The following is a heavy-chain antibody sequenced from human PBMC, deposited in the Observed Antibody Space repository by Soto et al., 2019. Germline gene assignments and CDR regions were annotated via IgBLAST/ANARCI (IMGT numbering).Heavy chain of an antibody. CDR2: IYHSGST. J-gene: IGHJ4*02. Sequence: SETLSLTCAVSGGSISSGGYSWSWIRQPPGKGLEWIGYIYHSGSTYYNPSLKSRVTISVDRSKNQFSRKLSSVTAADTAVYYCARGTYYYDSSGEYYFDYWGQGTLVTVSS. CDR1: GGSISSGGYS. V-gene: IGHV4-30-2*01. D-gene: IGHD3-22*01. CDR3: ARGTYYYDSSGEYYFDY.